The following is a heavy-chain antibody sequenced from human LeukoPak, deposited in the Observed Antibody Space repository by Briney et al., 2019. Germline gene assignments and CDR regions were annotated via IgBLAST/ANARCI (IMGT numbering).Heavy chain of an antibody. D-gene: IGHD1-1*01. V-gene: IGHV4-59*01. CDR3: ARDRYRFDY. CDR2: ISYSGSA. CDR1: GGSISSYY. J-gene: IGHJ4*02. Sequence: SETLSLTCTVSGGSISSYYWSWIRQPPGKGLEWIAYISYSGSAYYNPSLKSRVTISVDTSKNQFSLKLSSVTAADTAVYYCARDRYRFDYWGLGMLVTVS.